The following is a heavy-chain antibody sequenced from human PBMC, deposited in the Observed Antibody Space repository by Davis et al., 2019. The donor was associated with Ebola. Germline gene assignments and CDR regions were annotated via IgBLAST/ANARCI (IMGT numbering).Heavy chain of an antibody. V-gene: IGHV4-39*01. J-gene: IGHJ6*02. D-gene: IGHD2-15*01. CDR3: TSLGYCSGGSCVYYYYGMDV. CDR1: GGSFSGYY. CDR2: IYYRGST. Sequence: ESLKTSCAVYGGSFSGYYWGWIRQPPGKGLEWIGSIYYRGSTYYKPAPKSRVTITVDTSKNQFYLKLSSVTAADTAVYYCTSLGYCSGGSCVYYYYGMDVWGQGTTVTVSS.